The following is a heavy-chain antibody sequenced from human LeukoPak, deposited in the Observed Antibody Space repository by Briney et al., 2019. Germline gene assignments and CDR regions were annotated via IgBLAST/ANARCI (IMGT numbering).Heavy chain of an antibody. CDR2: ISYDGSNK. Sequence: GRSLRLSCAASGFTFSSYAMHWVRQAPGKGLEWVAVISYDGSNKYYADSVKGRFTISRDNSKNTLYLQMNSLRAEDTAVYYCARDFGPLSYAFDIWGQGTMVTVSS. CDR1: GFTFSSYA. CDR3: ARDFGPLSYAFDI. D-gene: IGHD3-3*01. J-gene: IGHJ3*02. V-gene: IGHV3-30-3*01.